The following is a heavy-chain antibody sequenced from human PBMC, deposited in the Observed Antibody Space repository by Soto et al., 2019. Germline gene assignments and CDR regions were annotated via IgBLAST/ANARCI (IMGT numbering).Heavy chain of an antibody. D-gene: IGHD3-22*01. CDR2: IIPIFGTA. CDR3: ASGGYDSSGYLIGAFDI. CDR1: GGPLSSHS. V-gene: IGHV1-69*06. Sequence: SVKVSCKASGGPLSSHSTSWARQSPGQGLEWMGGIIPIFGTANYAQKFQGRVTITADKSTSTAYMELSSLRSEDTAVYYCASGGYDSSGYLIGAFDIWGQGTMVTVSS. J-gene: IGHJ3*02.